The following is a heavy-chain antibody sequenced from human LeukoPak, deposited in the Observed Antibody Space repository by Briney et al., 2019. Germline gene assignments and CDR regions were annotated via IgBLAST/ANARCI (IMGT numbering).Heavy chain of an antibody. CDR3: ASGDIVVVPAAMDY. Sequence: PSETLSLTCTVSGGSISSSSYYWGWIRQPPGKGLEWIGSIYYSGSTYYNPSLNSRVTISVDTSKNPFSLKLSSVTAADTAVYYCASGDIVVVPAAMDYWGQGTLVTVSS. J-gene: IGHJ4*02. V-gene: IGHV4-39*01. CDR1: GGSISSSSYY. CDR2: IYYSGST. D-gene: IGHD2-2*01.